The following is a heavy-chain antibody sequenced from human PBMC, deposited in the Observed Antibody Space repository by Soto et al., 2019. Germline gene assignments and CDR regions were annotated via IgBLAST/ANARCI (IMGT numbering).Heavy chain of an antibody. V-gene: IGHV3-21*06. CDR2: ISSTSTFI. J-gene: IGHJ3*01. CDR1: GFTFSSYS. CDR3: ARGSVADTGEVFEV. D-gene: IGHD6-19*01. Sequence: VQLVESGGSLVKPGGSLRLSCAASGFTFSSYSFNWVRQAPGKGLEWVSSISSTSTFIYYADSVKGRFTISSDNAKNSLFLQMTSLRVEDTAVYFCARGSVADTGEVFEVWGQGTMVTVSS.